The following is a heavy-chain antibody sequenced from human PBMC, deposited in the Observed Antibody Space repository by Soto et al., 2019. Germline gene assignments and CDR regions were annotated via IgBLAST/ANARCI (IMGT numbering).Heavy chain of an antibody. CDR2: INRDGSKK. Sequence: EVQLEESGGDLVQPGGSLRLSCAASGFTLSAYWMTWVRQAPGNGLEWVANINRDGSKKSYLDSVRGRFTISRDNVGNSLYLQMASLRADDTALYCCARDVSPGSSSLYLDAFDIWGQGTMVTVSS. D-gene: IGHD6-13*01. CDR1: GFTLSAYW. V-gene: IGHV3-7*03. J-gene: IGHJ3*02. CDR3: ARDVSPGSSSLYLDAFDI.